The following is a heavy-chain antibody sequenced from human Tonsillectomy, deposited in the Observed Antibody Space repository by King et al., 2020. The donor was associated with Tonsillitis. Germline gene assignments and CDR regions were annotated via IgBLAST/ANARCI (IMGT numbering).Heavy chain of an antibody. Sequence: VQLVESGGGLVQPGGSLRLSCAASGFTFSSYAMNWVRQAPGKGLEWVSAISGSGDSTYYADSVKGRFTISRDNSKNTLYLQMNSLRAEDTAVYYCAKTLDYDYIWGSYFYWGQGTLVTVSS. CDR3: AKTLDYDYIWGSYFY. V-gene: IGHV3-23*04. D-gene: IGHD3-16*01. CDR2: ISGSGDST. CDR1: GFTFSSYA. J-gene: IGHJ4*02.